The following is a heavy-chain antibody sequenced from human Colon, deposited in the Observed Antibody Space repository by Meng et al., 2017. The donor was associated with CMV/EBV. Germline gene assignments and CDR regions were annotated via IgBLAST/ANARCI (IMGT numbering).Heavy chain of an antibody. D-gene: IGHD5-24*01. Sequence: ASVKVSCKASGYTFSDYYLHWVRQAPGQGLEWVGWINPNSGGTNYAQKFQGRVTMTRDTSISTAYMELSRLRSDDTAVYYCARGEDGYNKYWGQGTLVTVSS. V-gene: IGHV1-2*02. J-gene: IGHJ4*02. CDR3: ARGEDGYNKY. CDR2: INPNSGGT. CDR1: GYTFSDYY.